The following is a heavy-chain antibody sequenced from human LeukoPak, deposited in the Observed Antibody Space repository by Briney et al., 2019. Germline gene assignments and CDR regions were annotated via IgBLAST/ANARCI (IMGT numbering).Heavy chain of an antibody. CDR1: GFTFSSYW. V-gene: IGHV3-74*01. CDR3: ARGIANKDY. J-gene: IGHJ4*02. Sequence: GGSLRLSCAASGFTFSSYWMHWVRQAPGKGLVWVSRIKGDGSSTSYADSVKGRLTISRDNAKNTLYLQMNSLRGEDTAVYYCARGIANKDYWGQGTLVTVSS. CDR2: IKGDGSST. D-gene: IGHD2-21*01.